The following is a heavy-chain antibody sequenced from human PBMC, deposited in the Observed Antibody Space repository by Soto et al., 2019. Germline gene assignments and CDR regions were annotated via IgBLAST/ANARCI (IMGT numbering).Heavy chain of an antibody. CDR1: GYSFTSYW. V-gene: IGHV5-51*01. CDR3: ARSIAGPYYYYGMDV. J-gene: IGHJ6*02. CDR2: IYPGDSDT. D-gene: IGHD2-21*01. Sequence: GESLKISCKGSGYSFTSYWIGWVRQMLGKGLEWMGIIYPGDSDTRYSPSFQGQVTISADKSISTAYLQWSSLKASDTAMYYCARSIAGPYYYYGMDVWGQGTTVTVSS.